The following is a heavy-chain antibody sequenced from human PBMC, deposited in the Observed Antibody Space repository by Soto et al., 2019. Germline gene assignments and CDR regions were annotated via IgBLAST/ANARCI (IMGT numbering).Heavy chain of an antibody. Sequence: QMHLVQSGPEVKRPGTSLKVSCKASGLTFSSSAVQWVRQARGQRLEWIGWIVLGNGNTNYAQKFQERVTITRDMSTSTAYMELRSLTFEDTAVYYCATRIGNIGWYWLDTWGQGTLVTVSS. D-gene: IGHD6-19*01. J-gene: IGHJ5*02. CDR3: ATRIGNIGWYWLDT. V-gene: IGHV1-58*01. CDR1: GLTFSSSA. CDR2: IVLGNGNT.